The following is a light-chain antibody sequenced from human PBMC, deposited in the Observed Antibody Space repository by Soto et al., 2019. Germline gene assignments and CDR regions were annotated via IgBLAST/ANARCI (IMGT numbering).Light chain of an antibody. Sequence: DIQMTQSPASLSASVGDRVTITCRASQSIDSWLAWLQQRPEKAPKLLIYKASNLESGVPSRFSGSRSGTEFTLTISSLQPDDFATYYCQQYSVSPWTFGQGTKVDIK. CDR2: KAS. V-gene: IGKV1-5*03. CDR1: QSIDSW. J-gene: IGKJ1*01. CDR3: QQYSVSPWT.